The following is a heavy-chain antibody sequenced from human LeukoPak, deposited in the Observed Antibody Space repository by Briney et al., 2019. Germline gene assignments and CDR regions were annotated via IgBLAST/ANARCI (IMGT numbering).Heavy chain of an antibody. J-gene: IGHJ4*02. CDR2: ISAYNGNT. Sequence: ASVKVSCKASGYTFTSYGISWVRQAPAQGLEWMGWISAYNGNTNYAQKPQGRVTMTTDTSPSTAYMELRSLRSDDTAVYYCARDEIIAVAERSLDYWGQGTLVTVSS. CDR1: GYTFTSYG. CDR3: ARDEIIAVAERSLDY. V-gene: IGHV1-18*01. D-gene: IGHD6-19*01.